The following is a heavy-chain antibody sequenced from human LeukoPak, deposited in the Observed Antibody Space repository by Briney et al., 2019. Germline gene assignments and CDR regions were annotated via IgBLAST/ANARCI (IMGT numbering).Heavy chain of an antibody. J-gene: IGHJ4*02. CDR3: ARDSGSYRGYFDY. CDR2: ISYDGSNK. D-gene: IGHD1-26*01. Sequence: GGSLRLSCAASGFTFSSYSMNWVRQAPGKGLEWVAVISYDGSNKYYADSVKGRFTISRDNSKNTLYLQMNSLRAEDTAVYYCARDSGSYRGYFDYWGQGTLVTVSS. CDR1: GFTFSSYS. V-gene: IGHV3-30*03.